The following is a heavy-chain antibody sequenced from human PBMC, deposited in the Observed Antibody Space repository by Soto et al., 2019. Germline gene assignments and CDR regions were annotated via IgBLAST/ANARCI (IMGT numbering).Heavy chain of an antibody. J-gene: IGHJ4*02. Sequence: ASVKVSCKASGGTFSSYAISWVRQAPGQGLEWMGGIIPIFGTANYAQKFQGRVTITADESTSTAYMELSSLRSEDTAVYYCAREGRDGYNFPTPNFDYWGQGTLVTVSS. D-gene: IGHD5-12*01. CDR2: IIPIFGTA. CDR3: AREGRDGYNFPTPNFDY. CDR1: GGTFSSYA. V-gene: IGHV1-69*13.